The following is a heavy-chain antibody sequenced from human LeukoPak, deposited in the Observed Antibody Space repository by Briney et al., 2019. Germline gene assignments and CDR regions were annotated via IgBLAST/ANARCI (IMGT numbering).Heavy chain of an antibody. CDR2: ISYDGSNK. J-gene: IGHJ4*02. CDR3: ASHSGWTPATTVVTWGGFDY. Sequence: GGSLRLSCAASGFTFSSYGMHWVRQAPGKGLEWVAVISYDGSNKYYADSVKGRFTISRDNSKNTLYLQMNSLRAEDTAVYYCASHSGWTPATTVVTWGGFDYWGQGTLVTVSS. D-gene: IGHD4-23*01. V-gene: IGHV3-30*03. CDR1: GFTFSSYG.